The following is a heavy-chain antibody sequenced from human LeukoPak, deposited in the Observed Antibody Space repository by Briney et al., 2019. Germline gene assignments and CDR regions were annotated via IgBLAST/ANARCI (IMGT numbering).Heavy chain of an antibody. V-gene: IGHV4-39*07. Sequence: SETLSLTCTVSGGSISSYYWSWIRQPPGKGLEWIGSIYYSGSTYYNPSLKSRVTISVDTSKNQFSLKLSSVTAADTAVYYCARLYCSGGSCYVSRLIDYWGQGTLVTVSS. CDR1: GGSISSYY. CDR3: ARLYCSGGSCYVSRLIDY. CDR2: IYYSGST. J-gene: IGHJ4*02. D-gene: IGHD2-15*01.